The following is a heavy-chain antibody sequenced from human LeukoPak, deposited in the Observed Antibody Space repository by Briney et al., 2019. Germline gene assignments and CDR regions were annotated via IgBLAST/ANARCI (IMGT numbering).Heavy chain of an antibody. CDR3: MVWGVDFDY. J-gene: IGHJ4*02. V-gene: IGHV3-30*04. Sequence: GRSLRLSCAASGFTFSSYAMHWVRQAPGKGLEWVAVISYDGSNKYYADSVKGRFTISRDNSKNTLYLQMNSLRAEDTAVYYAMVWGVDFDYWGQGTLVTVSS. D-gene: IGHD3-10*01. CDR1: GFTFSSYA. CDR2: ISYDGSNK.